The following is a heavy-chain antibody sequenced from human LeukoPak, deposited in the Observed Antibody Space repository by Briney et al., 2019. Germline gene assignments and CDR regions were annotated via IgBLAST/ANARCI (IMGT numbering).Heavy chain of an antibody. CDR1: GFTFSRHG. Sequence: PGGTLRLSCAASGFTFSRHGMSWVRQAPGKGLEWVSTISGSGGNIYYADSVKGRFTISRDNAKNSLYLQMNSLRAEDTAVYYCAELGITMIGGVWGKGTTVTISS. V-gene: IGHV3-23*01. CDR2: ISGSGGNI. CDR3: AELGITMIGGV. J-gene: IGHJ6*04. D-gene: IGHD3-10*02.